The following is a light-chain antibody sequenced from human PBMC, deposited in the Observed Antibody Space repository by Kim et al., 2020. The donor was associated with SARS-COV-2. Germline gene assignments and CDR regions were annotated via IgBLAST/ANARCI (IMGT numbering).Light chain of an antibody. J-gene: IGLJ2*01. CDR3: NSRDSSGNHVV. Sequence: SSELTQDPAMSVALGQTVRITCQGDSLRSYYASWYQQKPGQAPVLVIYGKNNWPSGIPDRFSGSSSGNTAALTITGAQAEDEADYYCNSRDSSGNHVVFG. CDR1: SLRSYY. V-gene: IGLV3-19*01. CDR2: GKN.